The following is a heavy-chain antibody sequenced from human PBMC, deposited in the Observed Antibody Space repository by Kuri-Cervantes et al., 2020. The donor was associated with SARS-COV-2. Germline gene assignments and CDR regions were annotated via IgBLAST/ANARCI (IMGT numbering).Heavy chain of an antibody. CDR3: ARDNVLYSGSGFDL. V-gene: IGHV4-59*01. Sequence: SETLSLTCTVSDGSISSFYWSWIRQPPGKGLEWIGYFYHSGITNYDPSLKSRVTISGDTSKNQLSLKLTSVTAADTAVYYCARDNVLYSGSGFDLWGQGTLVTVSS. CDR2: FYHSGIT. J-gene: IGHJ4*02. CDR1: DGSISSFY. D-gene: IGHD1-26*01.